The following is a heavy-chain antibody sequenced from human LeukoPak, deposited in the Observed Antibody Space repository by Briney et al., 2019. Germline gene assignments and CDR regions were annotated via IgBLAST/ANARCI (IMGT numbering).Heavy chain of an antibody. V-gene: IGHV3-30-3*01. J-gene: IGHJ4*02. CDR2: ISYDGSNK. D-gene: IGHD3-3*01. CDR3: ARDTGTILEGPSFY. CDR1: GFTFSSYA. Sequence: QPGGPLRLSCAASGFTFSSYAMHGVRQAPGKGLEWVAVISYDGSNKHSADSVKDRFTLARANSKNTLYRQMNSLRAEDTAVYYCARDTGTILEGPSFYWGQGTLLTVSS.